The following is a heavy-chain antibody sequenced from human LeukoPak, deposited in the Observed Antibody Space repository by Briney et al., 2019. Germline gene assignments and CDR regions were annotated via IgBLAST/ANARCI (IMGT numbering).Heavy chain of an antibody. J-gene: IGHJ6*03. CDR3: ARGVYCSSTSCYAKSFKYYYYMDV. Sequence: SETLSLTCTVSGGSIGDYYWNWIRQPPGKGLEWIGYIYYSGSTNYNPSLKSRVTISVDTSKNQFSLKLSSVTAADTAVYYCARGVYCSSTSCYAKSFKYYYYMDVWGKGTTVTISS. D-gene: IGHD2-2*01. CDR1: GGSIGDYY. V-gene: IGHV4-59*01. CDR2: IYYSGST.